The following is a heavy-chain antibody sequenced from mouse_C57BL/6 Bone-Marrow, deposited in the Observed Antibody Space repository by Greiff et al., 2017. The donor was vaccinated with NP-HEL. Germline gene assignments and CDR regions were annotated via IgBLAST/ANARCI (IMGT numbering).Heavy chain of an antibody. CDR1: GYTFTNYW. CDR3: ARLGDGYYGFDY. D-gene: IGHD2-3*01. CDR2: IYPGGGYT. V-gene: IGHV1-63*01. Sequence: VKLVDSGAELVRPGTSVKMSCKASGYTFTNYWIGWAKQRPGHGLEWIGVIYPGGGYTNYNEKCTGKATLTAAKSSSTAYMQFSSLTSEDSAIYYCARLGDGYYGFDYGGQGTTLTVSS. J-gene: IGHJ2*01.